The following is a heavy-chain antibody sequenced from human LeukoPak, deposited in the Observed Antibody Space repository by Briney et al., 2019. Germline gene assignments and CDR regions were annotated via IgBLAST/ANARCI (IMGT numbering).Heavy chain of an antibody. D-gene: IGHD5-12*01. J-gene: IGHJ6*03. CDR1: GGSFSGYY. CDR3: ARDHVGWGYSGYDWGHYYYYMDV. V-gene: IGHV4-34*01. CDR2: INHSGST. Sequence: PSETLSLTCAVYGGSFSGYYWSWIRQPPGKGLEWIGEINHSGSTNYNPSLKSRVTISVDTSKNQFSLKLSSVTAADTAVYYCARDHVGWGYSGYDWGHYYYYMDVWGKGTTVTISS.